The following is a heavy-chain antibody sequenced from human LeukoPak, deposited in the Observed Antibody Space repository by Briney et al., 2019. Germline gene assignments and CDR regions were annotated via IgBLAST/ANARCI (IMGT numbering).Heavy chain of an antibody. V-gene: IGHV3-21*01. J-gene: IGHJ6*03. CDR1: EFTFSSYS. Sequence: PGGSLRLSCAASEFTFSSYSMNWVRQAPGKGLEWVSSISSSSSYIYYADSVKGRFTISRDNAKNSLYLQMNSLRAEDTAVYYCARVQVPATCWYMDVWGKGTTVTVSS. CDR2: ISSSSSYI. CDR3: ARVQVPATCWYMDV. D-gene: IGHD2-2*01.